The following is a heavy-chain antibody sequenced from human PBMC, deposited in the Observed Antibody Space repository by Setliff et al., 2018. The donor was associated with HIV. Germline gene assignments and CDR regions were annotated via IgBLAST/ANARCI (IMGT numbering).Heavy chain of an antibody. D-gene: IGHD3-3*01. J-gene: IGHJ3*02. V-gene: IGHV3-23*01. CDR2: VSGGGGST. CDR1: GVTFSSYA. Sequence: GGSLRLSCAASGVTFSSYAMSWVRQAPGKGLEWVSAVSGGGGSTYYADAVKGRFTISRDNSKNTLYLQMNSLRAEDTAVYYCARVVLQFLEWPRGDAFDIWGQGTMVTVSS. CDR3: ARVVLQFLEWPRGDAFDI.